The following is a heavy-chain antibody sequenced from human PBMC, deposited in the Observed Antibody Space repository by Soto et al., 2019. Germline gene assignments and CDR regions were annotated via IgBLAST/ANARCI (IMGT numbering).Heavy chain of an antibody. J-gene: IGHJ6*02. Sequence: GGSLRLSCAASGFTFSTFAMTWVRQAPGKGLEWVSSISANGGTTYYADSMRGRFTISRDNSKNSMHLQMDSLKVEDTAVYYCAKVWRGPSGPCMDVWGQGTTVTVSS. D-gene: IGHD3-3*01. CDR3: AKVWRGPSGPCMDV. CDR2: ISANGGTT. CDR1: GFTFSTFA. V-gene: IGHV3-23*01.